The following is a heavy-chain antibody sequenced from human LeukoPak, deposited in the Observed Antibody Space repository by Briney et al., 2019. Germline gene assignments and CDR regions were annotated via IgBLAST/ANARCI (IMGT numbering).Heavy chain of an antibody. CDR3: ARDSGTTGEVKFDP. V-gene: IGHV4-34*01. Sequence: SETLSLTCAVYGGSFSGYYWSWIRQPPGKGLEWTGEINHSGSTNYNPSLKSRVTISVDTSKNQFSLKLSSLTAADTAVYYCARDSGTTGEVKFDPWGQGTLVTVSS. CDR2: INHSGST. CDR1: GGSFSGYY. J-gene: IGHJ5*02. D-gene: IGHD3-10*01.